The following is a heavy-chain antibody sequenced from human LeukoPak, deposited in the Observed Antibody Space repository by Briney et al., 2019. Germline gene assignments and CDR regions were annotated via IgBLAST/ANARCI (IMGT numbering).Heavy chain of an antibody. Sequence: PSETLSLTCTVSGGSISNYHWSWIRQPAGKGLEWIGQIHTCGSTNYNPPLKSRVTVSIDTPENQLSLTIRSVTAADTAIYYCARRHISSGRSFDYWGQGTLVTVSS. D-gene: IGHD6-19*01. CDR1: GGSISNYH. CDR2: IHTCGST. CDR3: ARRHISSGRSFDY. J-gene: IGHJ4*02. V-gene: IGHV4-4*07.